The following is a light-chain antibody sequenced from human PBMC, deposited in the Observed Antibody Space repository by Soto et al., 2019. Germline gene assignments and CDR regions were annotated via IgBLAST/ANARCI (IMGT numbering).Light chain of an antibody. J-gene: IGLJ1*01. CDR3: VSFTTKKPYV. Sequence: QSALTQPASVSGSPGQSITISCTGTSSDIGAYIFVSWYQQHPGKAPKLIIYDIANRPSGVSYRFSGSKSANTASLTISGLQADDEADYYCVSFTTKKPYVFGTGTKVTVL. CDR2: DIA. CDR1: SSDIGAYIF. V-gene: IGLV2-14*03.